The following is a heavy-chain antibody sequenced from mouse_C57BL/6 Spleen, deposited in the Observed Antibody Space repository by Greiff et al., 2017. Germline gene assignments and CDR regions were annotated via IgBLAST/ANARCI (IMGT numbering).Heavy chain of an antibody. V-gene: IGHV5-4*03. CDR2: IRADGSYT. D-gene: IGHD2-5*01. CDR1: GFTFSSYA. J-gene: IGHJ4*01. CDR3: ARGGDSNKIYYAIDY. Sequence: EVKVEESGGGLVKPGGSLKLSCAASGFTFSSYAMSWVRQTPEKRLEWVATIRADGSYTYYPDNVKGRFTISSDNAKNNLYLQMSHLKSEDTAMYYFARGGDSNKIYYAIDYWGQGTSVTVSS.